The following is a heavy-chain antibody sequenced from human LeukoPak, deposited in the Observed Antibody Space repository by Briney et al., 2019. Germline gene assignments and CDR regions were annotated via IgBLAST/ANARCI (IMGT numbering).Heavy chain of an antibody. CDR3: ATLTGYSSESWFDP. D-gene: IGHD3-9*01. V-gene: IGHV6-1*01. CDR2: TYYRSKWYN. Sequence: SQTLSLTCAISGDSVSSNSAAWNWIRQSPSRGLEWLGRTYYRSKWYNDYAVSVKSRITINPDASKNQFSLKLSSVTAADTAVYYCATLTGYSSESWFDPWGQGILVTVSS. J-gene: IGHJ5*02. CDR1: GDSVSSNSAA.